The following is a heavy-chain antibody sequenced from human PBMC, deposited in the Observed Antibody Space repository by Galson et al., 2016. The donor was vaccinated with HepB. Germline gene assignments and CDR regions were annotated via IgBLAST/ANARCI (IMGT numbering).Heavy chain of an antibody. D-gene: IGHD5-18*01. CDR1: GFTFSNYA. CDR3: AKDSRRAGYSYGSSYFDY. J-gene: IGHJ4*02. Sequence: SLRLSCAASGFTFSNYAMHWVRQAPGKGLEWVAVISNDGRDKHYADSVKGRFTISRDKSENTLYLQMSSLRAEDTAVYYCAKDSRRAGYSYGSSYFDYWGQGTLVTVSS. CDR2: ISNDGRDK. V-gene: IGHV3-30*18.